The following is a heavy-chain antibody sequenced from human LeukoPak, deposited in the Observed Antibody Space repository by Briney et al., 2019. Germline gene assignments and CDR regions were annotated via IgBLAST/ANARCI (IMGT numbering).Heavy chain of an antibody. Sequence: PSETLSLTCTVSGGSISSYYWSWIRQPPGKGLEWIGYIYYSGSTNYNPSLKSRVTISVDTSKNQFSLKLSSVTAADTAVYYCARRAVLFGFFDYWGQGTLVTVSS. D-gene: IGHD3-10*01. CDR3: ARRAVLFGFFDY. CDR2: IYYSGST. J-gene: IGHJ4*02. CDR1: GGSISSYY. V-gene: IGHV4-59*08.